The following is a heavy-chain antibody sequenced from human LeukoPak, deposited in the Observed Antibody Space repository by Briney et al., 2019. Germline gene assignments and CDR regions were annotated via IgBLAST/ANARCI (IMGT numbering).Heavy chain of an antibody. V-gene: IGHV3-48*01. Sequence: GGSLRLSCAASGFTFSIYNMNWVRQAPGKGLEWVSYISSSSSAKYYADSVKGRFTISRDNSKNTLYLQMNSLRAEDTAVYYCAKDSGVTMIVVVIYYFDYWGQGTLVTVSS. CDR2: ISSSSSAK. CDR1: GFTFSIYN. D-gene: IGHD3-22*01. CDR3: AKDSGVTMIVVVIYYFDY. J-gene: IGHJ4*02.